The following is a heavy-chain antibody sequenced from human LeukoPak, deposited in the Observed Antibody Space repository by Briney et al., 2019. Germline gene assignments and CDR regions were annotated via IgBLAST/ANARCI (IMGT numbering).Heavy chain of an antibody. CDR1: GGTFSRYA. V-gene: IGHV1-69*05. J-gene: IGHJ6*03. CDR3: ARGAAANYYYYYMDV. CDR2: IIPIFGAA. D-gene: IGHD6-13*01. Sequence: GASVKVSCKASGGTFSRYAISWVRQAPGQGLEWMGGIIPIFGAATYAQKFQGRVTINTDVSTSTAYMELSSLRSEDTAVYYCARGAAANYYYYYMDVWGKGTTVTVSS.